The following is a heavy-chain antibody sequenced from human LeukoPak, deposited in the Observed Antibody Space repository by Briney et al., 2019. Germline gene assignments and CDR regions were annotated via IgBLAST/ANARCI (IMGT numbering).Heavy chain of an antibody. CDR3: ARLGPYYYGSGSYYKPFDY. D-gene: IGHD3-10*01. CDR1: GGSISSYY. V-gene: IGHV4-59*12. J-gene: IGHJ4*02. Sequence: SETLSLTCTVSGGSISSYYWSWIRQPPGKGLEWIGYIYYSGSTNYNPSLKSRVTISVDTSKNQFSLKLSSVTAADTAVYYCARLGPYYYGSGSYYKPFDYWGQGTLVTVSS. CDR2: IYYSGST.